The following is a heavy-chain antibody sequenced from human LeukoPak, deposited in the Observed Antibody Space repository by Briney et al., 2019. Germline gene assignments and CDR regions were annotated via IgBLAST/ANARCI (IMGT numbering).Heavy chain of an antibody. CDR1: GGTFSSYA. V-gene: IGHV1-69*05. D-gene: IGHD3-22*01. CDR2: IIPIFGTA. J-gene: IGHJ4*02. CDR3: ARRKQSYYYDSSGYYYVFDY. Sequence: SVTVSCKASGGTFSSYAISWVRQAPGQGLEWMGGIIPIFGTANHAQKFQGRVTITTDESTSTAYMELSSLRSEDTAVYYCARRKQSYYYDSSGYYYVFDYWGQGTLVTVSS.